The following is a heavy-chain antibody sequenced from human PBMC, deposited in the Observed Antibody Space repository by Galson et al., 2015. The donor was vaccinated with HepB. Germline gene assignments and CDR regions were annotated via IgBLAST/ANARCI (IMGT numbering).Heavy chain of an antibody. CDR3: AKDTLYCSSTSCHDAFDI. V-gene: IGHV3-23*01. J-gene: IGHJ3*02. CDR2: ICGSGGST. CDR1: GFTFSSYA. Sequence: SLRLSCAAYGFTFSSYAMSWVRQAPGKGLEWVSAICGSGGSTYYADSVKGWFTITRDNSKNTLYLQMNILRVEDTGVYYCAKDTLYCSSTSCHDAFDIWDQGTMVTVSS. D-gene: IGHD2-2*01.